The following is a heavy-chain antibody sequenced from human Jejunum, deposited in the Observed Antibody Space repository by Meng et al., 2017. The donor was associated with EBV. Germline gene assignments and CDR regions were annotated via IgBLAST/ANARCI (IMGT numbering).Heavy chain of an antibody. J-gene: IGHJ4*02. D-gene: IGHD3-3*01. CDR1: GFTFSSDW. Sequence: EVQLVESGGGFVQLGGSLRLSCAASGFTFSSDWMHWVRQAPGKGLVWVSRIQSDESSTSYADSVKGRFTISRDNAKNTLYLQMNSLRAEDTAVYYCARDFESGTGYWGQGTLVTVSS. CDR2: IQSDESST. V-gene: IGHV3-74*01. CDR3: ARDFESGTGY.